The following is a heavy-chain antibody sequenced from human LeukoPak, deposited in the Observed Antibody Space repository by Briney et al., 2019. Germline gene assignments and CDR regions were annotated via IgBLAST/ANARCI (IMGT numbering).Heavy chain of an antibody. D-gene: IGHD2-8*01. J-gene: IGHJ4*02. CDR2: INPNSGGT. CDR3: ARPRCTNGVCYLEYFDY. Sequence: ASVKVSCKASGYTFTGYYMHWVRQAPGQGLEWMGWINPNSGGTNYAQKFQGRFTMTRDTSISTAYMELSRLRSDDTAVYYCARPRCTNGVCYLEYFDYWGQGTLVTVSS. V-gene: IGHV1-2*02. CDR1: GYTFTGYY.